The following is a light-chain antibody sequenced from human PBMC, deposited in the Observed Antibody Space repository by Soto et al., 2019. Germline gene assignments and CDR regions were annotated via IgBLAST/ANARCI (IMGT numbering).Light chain of an antibody. CDR3: QQYGSSPGYT. CDR1: QSVSSSY. CDR2: GAS. J-gene: IGKJ2*01. Sequence: ESVLTQSPGTLSLSPGERATLSCRASQSVSSSYLAWYQQKPGQAPRLLIYGASSRATGTPDRFSGSGSGTDFTLTISRLETEDFAVYYCQQYGSSPGYTFGQGTKLEIK. V-gene: IGKV3-20*01.